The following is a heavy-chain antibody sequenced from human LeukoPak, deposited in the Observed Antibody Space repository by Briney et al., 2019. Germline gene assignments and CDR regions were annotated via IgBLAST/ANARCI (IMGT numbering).Heavy chain of an antibody. CDR2: ISYDGSNN. CDR1: GFTFGSYA. CDR3: ARAHDVLRYFDWFGYYGMDV. Sequence: PGRCLRLSCAASGFTFGSYAMHWVRQAPGKGLGWVAVISYDGSNNYYAESVKGRFTISRDNSKNTLYLQMNSLRAEDTAVYYCARAHDVLRYFDWFGYYGMDVGGQGTTVTVSS. D-gene: IGHD3-9*01. J-gene: IGHJ6*02. V-gene: IGHV3-30-3*01.